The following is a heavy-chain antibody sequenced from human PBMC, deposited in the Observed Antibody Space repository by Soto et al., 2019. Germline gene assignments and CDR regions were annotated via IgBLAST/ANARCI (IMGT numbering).Heavy chain of an antibody. CDR2: ITGSGGGT. CDR3: AYRSITAAGLDY. V-gene: IGHV3-23*01. Sequence: EVQLLESGGGLVQPGGSLRLSCAASGFTFSNYAMTWVRQAPGKGLEWVSVITGSGGGTYFVDSVKGLFTISRDNSKKSVYQQINSLRAEDTAVEDCAYRSITAAGLDYWGQGTLVPVSS. J-gene: IGHJ4*02. D-gene: IGHD6-13*01. CDR1: GFTFSNYA.